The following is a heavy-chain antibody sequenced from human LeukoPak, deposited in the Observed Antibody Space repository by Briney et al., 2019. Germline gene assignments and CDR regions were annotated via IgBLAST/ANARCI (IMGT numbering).Heavy chain of an antibody. J-gene: IGHJ3*02. D-gene: IGHD2-15*01. V-gene: IGHV3-73*01. CDR1: GFTFSGSA. CDR2: IRSKANSYAT. CDR3: TRGDCSGGSCYLPVGSHDAFGI. Sequence: RSGGSLRLSCAASGFTFSGSAMPWVRQASGKGLEWVGRIRSKANSYATAYAASVKGRFTISRDDSKNTAYLQMNSLKTEDTAVYYCTRGDCSGGSCYLPVGSHDAFGIWGQGTMVTVSS.